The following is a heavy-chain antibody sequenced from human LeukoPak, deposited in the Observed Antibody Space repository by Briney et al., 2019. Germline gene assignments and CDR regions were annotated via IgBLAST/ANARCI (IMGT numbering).Heavy chain of an antibody. CDR3: AREHQWLVPFDY. D-gene: IGHD6-19*01. V-gene: IGHV3-48*03. Sequence: GGSLRLSCAASGFTFGSYEMNWVRQAPGKGLEWVSYISSSGSTIYYADSVKGRFTISRDNAKNSLYLQMNSLRAEDTAVYYCAREHQWLVPFDYWGQGTLVTVSS. CDR1: GFTFGSYE. CDR2: ISSSGSTI. J-gene: IGHJ4*02.